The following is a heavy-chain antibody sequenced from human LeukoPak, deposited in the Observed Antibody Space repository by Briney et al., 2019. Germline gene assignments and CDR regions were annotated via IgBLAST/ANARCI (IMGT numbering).Heavy chain of an antibody. V-gene: IGHV4-59*01. CDR1: GGSISSYY. D-gene: IGHD6-19*01. J-gene: IGHJ4*02. CDR2: IYYSGST. Sequence: DPSETLSLTCTVSGGSISSYYWSWIRQPPGKGLEWIGYIYYSGSTNYNPSLKSRVTISVDTSKNQFSLKLSSVTAADTAVYYCARGGWYFHYWGQGTLVTVSS. CDR3: ARGGWYFHY.